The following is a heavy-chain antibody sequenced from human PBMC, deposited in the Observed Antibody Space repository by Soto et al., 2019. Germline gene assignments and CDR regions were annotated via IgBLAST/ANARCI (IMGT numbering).Heavy chain of an antibody. D-gene: IGHD3-10*02. CDR2: ISGSGGST. Sequence: GGSLRLSCAASGFTFSSYAMSWVRQAPGKGLEWVSAISGSGGSTYYADYVKGRFTISRDNSKNTLYLQMNSLRAEDTAVYYCAKDNDRGVINYFDYWGQGTLVTVSS. CDR1: GFTFSSYA. V-gene: IGHV3-23*01. J-gene: IGHJ4*02. CDR3: AKDNDRGVINYFDY.